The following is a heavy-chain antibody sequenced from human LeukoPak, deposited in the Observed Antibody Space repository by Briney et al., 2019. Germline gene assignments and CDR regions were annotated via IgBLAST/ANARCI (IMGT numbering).Heavy chain of an antibody. J-gene: IGHJ6*03. CDR3: ARDLPTYYDILTGYNYYMDV. V-gene: IGHV3-21*01. D-gene: IGHD3-9*01. CDR2: ISSSSSYI. Sequence: PAGSLRLSCAASGFTFSSYSMNWVRQAPGKGLEWVSSISSSSSYIYYADSVKGRFTISRDNAKNSLYLQMNSLRAEDTAVYYCARDLPTYYDILTGYNYYMDVWGKGTTVTIS. CDR1: GFTFSSYS.